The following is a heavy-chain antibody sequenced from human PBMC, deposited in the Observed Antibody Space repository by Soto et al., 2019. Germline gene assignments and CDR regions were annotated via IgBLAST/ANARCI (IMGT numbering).Heavy chain of an antibody. CDR3: ARVARTATGYWFDP. CDR1: GGSISSYY. D-gene: IGHD1-1*01. CDR2: IYYSGST. J-gene: IGHJ5*02. Sequence: QVQLQESGPGLVKPSETLSLTCTVSGGSISSYYWSWIRQPPGKGLEWIGYIYYSGSTNYNPSLKSRVTISVDTSKNQFSLKLSSVTAADTAVYYCARVARTATGYWFDPWGQGTLVTVSS. V-gene: IGHV4-59*01.